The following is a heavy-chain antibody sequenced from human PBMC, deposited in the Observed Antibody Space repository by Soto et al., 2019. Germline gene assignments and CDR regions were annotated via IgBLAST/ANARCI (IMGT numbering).Heavy chain of an antibody. CDR2: ISGSGGST. D-gene: IGHD3-3*01. CDR1: GFTFSSYA. CDR3: ARGDLAPGYDFWSGYRPYYYYYYGMDV. J-gene: IGHJ6*02. Sequence: GGSLRLSCAASGFTFSSYAMSWVRQAPGKGLEWVSAISGSGGSTYYADSVKGRFTISRDNSKNTLYLQMNSLRSDDTAVYYCARGDLAPGYDFWSGYRPYYYYYYGMDVWGQGTTVTVSS. V-gene: IGHV3-23*01.